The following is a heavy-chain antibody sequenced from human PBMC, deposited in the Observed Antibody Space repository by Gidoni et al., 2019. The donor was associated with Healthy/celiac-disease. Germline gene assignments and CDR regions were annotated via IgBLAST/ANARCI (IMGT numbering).Heavy chain of an antibody. D-gene: IGHD1-26*01. J-gene: IGHJ3*02. V-gene: IGHV3-30*18. CDR3: AKLSGGGSQGAFDI. CDR1: GFTFSSYG. Sequence: QGQLVESGGGVVQPGRSLRLSCAPSGFTFSSYGMHWVRQAPGKGLEWVAVISYDGSNKYYADSVKGRFTISRDNSKNTLYLQMNSLRAEDTAVYYCAKLSGGGSQGAFDIWGQGTMVTVSS. CDR2: ISYDGSNK.